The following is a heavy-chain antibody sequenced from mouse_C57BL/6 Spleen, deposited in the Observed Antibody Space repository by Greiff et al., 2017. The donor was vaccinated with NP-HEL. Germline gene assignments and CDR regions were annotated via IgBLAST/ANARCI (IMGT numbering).Heavy chain of an antibody. J-gene: IGHJ4*01. Sequence: VKLQESGAELVRPGASVTLSCKASGYTFTDYEMHWVKQTPVHGLEWIGAIDPETGGTAYNQKFKGKAILTADKSSSTAYMELRSLTSEDSAVYYCTRRGHYSPPMDYWGQGTSVTVSS. CDR3: TRRGHYSPPMDY. CDR2: IDPETGGT. D-gene: IGHD2-12*01. CDR1: GYTFTDYE. V-gene: IGHV1-15*01.